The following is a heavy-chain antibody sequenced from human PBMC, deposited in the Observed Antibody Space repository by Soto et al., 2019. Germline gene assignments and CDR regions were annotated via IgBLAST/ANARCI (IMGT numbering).Heavy chain of an antibody. J-gene: IGHJ3*02. CDR3: AGCSGGSCYPNGAFDI. CDR2: IYPGDSDT. CDR1: VYSFTSYW. Sequence: GESLKISCKGSVYSFTSYWIGWVRQMPGKGLEWMGIIYPGDSDTRYSPSFQGQVTISADKSISTAYLQWSSLKASDTAMYYCAGCSGGSCYPNGAFDIWGQGTMVTVSS. V-gene: IGHV5-51*01. D-gene: IGHD2-15*01.